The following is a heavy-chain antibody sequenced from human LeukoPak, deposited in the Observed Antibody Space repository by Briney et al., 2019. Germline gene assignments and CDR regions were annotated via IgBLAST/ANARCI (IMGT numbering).Heavy chain of an antibody. D-gene: IGHD3-3*01. CDR2: IYSGDST. V-gene: IGHV3-66*01. Sequence: GTSLRLSCAASGFTVSGNYMSWVRQAPGKGLEWVSIIYSGDSTYYADSVKGRFTISRDNSKNTLYLQMNSLRAEDTAVYYCARVFWEKDGFIGAFDIWGQGTMVTVSS. CDR3: ARVFWEKDGFIGAFDI. J-gene: IGHJ3*02. CDR1: GFTVSGNY.